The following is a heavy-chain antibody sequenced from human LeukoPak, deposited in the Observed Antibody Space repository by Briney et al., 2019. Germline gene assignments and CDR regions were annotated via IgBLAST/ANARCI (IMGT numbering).Heavy chain of an antibody. CDR1: GFIFSDYW. CDR2: INSDGSST. J-gene: IGHJ4*02. D-gene: IGHD1-26*01. CDR3: ARSDRWELLLY. Sequence: GGSLRLSCAASGFIFSDYWMHWVRQAPGKGLVWVSRINSDGSSTSHADSVKGRFTISRDNAKNTLYLQMNSLRAEDTAVYYCARSDRWELLLYWGQGTLVTVSS. V-gene: IGHV3-74*01.